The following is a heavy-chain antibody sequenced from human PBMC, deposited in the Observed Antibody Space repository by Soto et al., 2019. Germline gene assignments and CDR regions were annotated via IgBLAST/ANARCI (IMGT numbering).Heavy chain of an antibody. V-gene: IGHV1-69*01. J-gene: IGHJ4*02. CDR3: AKSAPMDAGDKDYYDF. D-gene: IGHD4-17*01. Sequence: QVQLVQSGTEVKKTGSSVKVSCKASGGTFSTFGISWVRQAPGQGLEWMGGIIPFFGTARYSQKFEDRITITADESTNTVYMDRRSLTSEDTAIYDWAKSAPMDAGDKDYYDFWGQVALVTVSS. CDR2: IIPFFGTA. CDR1: GGTFSTFG.